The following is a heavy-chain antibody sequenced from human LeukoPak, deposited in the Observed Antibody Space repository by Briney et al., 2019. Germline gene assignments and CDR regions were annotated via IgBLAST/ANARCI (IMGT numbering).Heavy chain of an antibody. CDR3: ARDGAKYSYGVSDAFDI. CDR2: IYYSGST. D-gene: IGHD5-18*01. CDR1: GGSISSSSYY. V-gene: IGHV4-39*07. J-gene: IGHJ3*02. Sequence: SETLSLTCTVSGGSISSSSYYWGWIRQPPGKGLEWIGSIYYSGSTYYNPSLKSRVTISVDTSKNQFSLKLSSVTAADTAVYYCARDGAKYSYGVSDAFDIWGQGTMVTVSS.